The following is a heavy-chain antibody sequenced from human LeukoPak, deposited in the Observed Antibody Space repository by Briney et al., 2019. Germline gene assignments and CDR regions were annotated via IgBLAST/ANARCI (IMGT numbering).Heavy chain of an antibody. CDR3: ARKDGLIRDYNFYMDV. Sequence: GGSLRLSCAASGFTFSTHNMNWVRQAPGEGLEWVSYISGSSSTIYYADSVKGRFTISRDNAKNSLYLQMTSLRVEDTGLYYCARKDGLIRDYNFYMDVWGKGTTVTVSS. J-gene: IGHJ6*03. CDR2: ISGSSSTI. CDR1: GFTFSTHN. D-gene: IGHD4-17*01. V-gene: IGHV3-48*04.